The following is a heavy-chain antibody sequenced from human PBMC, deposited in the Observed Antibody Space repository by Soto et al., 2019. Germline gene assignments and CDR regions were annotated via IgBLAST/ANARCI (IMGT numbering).Heavy chain of an antibody. Sequence: GGSLRLSCAASGFTFSSYAMSWVRQAPGKGLEWVSAISGSGGSTYYADSVKGRFTISRDNSKNTLYLQMNSLRAEDTAVYYCAKETFKWSGYYGYFDYWGQGTLVTVSS. CDR1: GFTFSSYA. CDR2: ISGSGGST. CDR3: AKETFKWSGYYGYFDY. V-gene: IGHV3-23*01. J-gene: IGHJ4*02. D-gene: IGHD3-3*01.